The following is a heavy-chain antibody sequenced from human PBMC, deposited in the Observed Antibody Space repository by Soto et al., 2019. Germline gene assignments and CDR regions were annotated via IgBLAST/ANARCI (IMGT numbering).Heavy chain of an antibody. CDR1: GGSISSGGYY. J-gene: IGHJ5*02. Sequence: QVQLQESGPGLVKPSQTLSLSCTVSGGSISSGGYYWSWIRQHPGKGLEWIGYIHHIGSTYYNPSLKRRVAISVDTSKNQFSLRLRSVTAADTAMYYCARVPVAPENWFDPWGQGTLVTVSA. V-gene: IGHV4-31*03. CDR3: ARVPVAPENWFDP. CDR2: IHHIGST. D-gene: IGHD2-21*01.